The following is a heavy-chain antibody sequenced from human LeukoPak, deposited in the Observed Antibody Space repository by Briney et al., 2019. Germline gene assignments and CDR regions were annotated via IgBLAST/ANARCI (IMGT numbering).Heavy chain of an antibody. CDR3: AELGITMIGGV. Sequence: GGSLRLSCAASGFTFSSYSMNWVRQAPGKGLEWVPYISSSSTIYYADSVKGRFTISRDNAKNSLYLQMNSLRAEDTAVYYCAELGITMIGGVWGKGTTVTISS. V-gene: IGHV3-48*01. CDR2: ISSSSTI. J-gene: IGHJ6*04. D-gene: IGHD3-10*02. CDR1: GFTFSSYS.